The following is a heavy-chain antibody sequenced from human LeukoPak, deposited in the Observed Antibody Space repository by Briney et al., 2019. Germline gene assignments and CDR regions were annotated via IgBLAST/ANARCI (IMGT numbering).Heavy chain of an antibody. CDR1: GYTLTIYY. Sequence: ASVTVSCTASGYTLTIYYMHWVRQAPGQGLEWMGRINPSGGSTSYAQKFQGRVTMTRDTSTSTVYMELSSLRSEDTAVYYCAKSEGPPFYYYDFWSGYLAGGGYYYGMDVWGQGTTVTVSS. J-gene: IGHJ6*02. CDR3: AKSEGPPFYYYDFWSGYLAGGGYYYGMDV. V-gene: IGHV1-46*01. D-gene: IGHD3-3*01. CDR2: INPSGGST.